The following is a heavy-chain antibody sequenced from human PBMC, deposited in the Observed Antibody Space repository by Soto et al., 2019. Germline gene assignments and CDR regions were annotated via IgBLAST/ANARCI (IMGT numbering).Heavy chain of an antibody. CDR3: ATIRVDYYGSGSYYTGRPLVYWFDP. CDR1: GGSFSGYY. V-gene: IGHV4-34*01. Sequence: SSETLSLTCAVYGGSFSGYYWSWIRQPPGKGLEWIGEINHSGSTNYNPSLKSRVTISVDTSKNQFSLKLSSVTAADTAVYYCATIRVDYYGSGSYYTGRPLVYWFDPWGQGTLLTVSS. CDR2: INHSGST. J-gene: IGHJ5*02. D-gene: IGHD3-10*01.